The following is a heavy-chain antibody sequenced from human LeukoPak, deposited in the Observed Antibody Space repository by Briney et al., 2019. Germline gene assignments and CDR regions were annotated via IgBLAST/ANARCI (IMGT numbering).Heavy chain of an antibody. CDR3: AREVVVAATVDY. D-gene: IGHD2-15*01. V-gene: IGHV4-59*12. CDR2: IYYSGST. CDR1: GGSISSYY. J-gene: IGHJ4*02. Sequence: PSETLSLTCTVSGGSISSYYWSWIRQPPGKGLEWIGYIYYSGSTNYNPSLKSRVTISVDTSKNQFSLKLSSVTAADTAVYYCAREVVVAATVDYWGQGTLVTVSS.